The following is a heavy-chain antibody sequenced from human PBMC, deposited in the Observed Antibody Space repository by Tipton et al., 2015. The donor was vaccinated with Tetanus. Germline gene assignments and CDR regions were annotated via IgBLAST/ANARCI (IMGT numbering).Heavy chain of an antibody. J-gene: IGHJ4*02. CDR1: GGSISAYY. CDR2: IYFNGST. V-gene: IGHV4-59*12. CDR3: ARDMRGEGGGWYTDY. D-gene: IGHD6-19*01. Sequence: SGGSISAYYWSWIRQPPGKGLEWIGYIYFNGSTKYNPSLKSRVAISVDASKTQFSLKLSSVSAADTAVYYCARDMRGEGGGWYTDYWGQGTLVTVSS.